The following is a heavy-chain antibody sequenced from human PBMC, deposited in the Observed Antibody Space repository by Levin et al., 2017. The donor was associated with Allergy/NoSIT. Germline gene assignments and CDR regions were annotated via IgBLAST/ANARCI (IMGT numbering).Heavy chain of an antibody. D-gene: IGHD1-26*01. CDR3: AGTGRVGATDYYDYGMDV. CDR1: GYTFTSYY. CDR2: INPSGGST. J-gene: IGHJ6*02. Sequence: ASVKVSCKASGYTFTSYYMHWVRQAPGQGLEWMGIINPSGGSTSYAQKFQGRVTMTRDTSTSTVYMELSSLRSEDTAVYYCAGTGRVGATDYYDYGMDVWGQGTTVTVSS. V-gene: IGHV1-46*01.